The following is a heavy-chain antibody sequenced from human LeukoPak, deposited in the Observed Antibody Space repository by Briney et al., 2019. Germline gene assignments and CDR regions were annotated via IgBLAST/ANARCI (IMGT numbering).Heavy chain of an antibody. J-gene: IGHJ5*02. D-gene: IGHD2-21*02. Sequence: GGSPRLSCAASGFTFSSYAMSWVRQAPGKGLEWVSAISGSGGSTYYADSVKGRFTISRDNSKNTLYLQMNSLRAEDTAVYYCAKGSISSPLLRSWGQGTLVTVSS. CDR1: GFTFSSYA. V-gene: IGHV3-23*01. CDR2: ISGSGGST. CDR3: AKGSISSPLLRS.